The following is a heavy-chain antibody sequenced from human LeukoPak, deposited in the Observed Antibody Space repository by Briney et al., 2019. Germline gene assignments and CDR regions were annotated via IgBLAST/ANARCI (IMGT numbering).Heavy chain of an antibody. Sequence: SETLSLTCTVSGGSISSGGYYWSWIRQHPGKGLEWIGYIYYSGSTYYNPSLKSRVTMSVDTSKNQFSLKLSSVTAADTAVYYCARGGSGTPFDYWGQGTLVTVSS. V-gene: IGHV4-31*03. D-gene: IGHD1-1*01. CDR2: IYYSGST. CDR1: GGSISSGGYY. J-gene: IGHJ4*02. CDR3: ARGGSGTPFDY.